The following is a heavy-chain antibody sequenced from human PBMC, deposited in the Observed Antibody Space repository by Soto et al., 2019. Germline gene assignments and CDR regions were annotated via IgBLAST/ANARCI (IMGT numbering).Heavy chain of an antibody. V-gene: IGHV3-23*01. D-gene: IGHD6-19*01. Sequence: EVQLLESGGGLVQPGGSLRLSCAASGFTFSNYGMSWVRQAPGKALEWVSSISGSGERTYYADSVKGRFTISRDKSKNQLYLQMNSLRAEDTAVYYCSILAVADSGGGNWGQGTLVTVTS. CDR2: ISGSGERT. J-gene: IGHJ4*02. CDR3: SILAVADSGGGN. CDR1: GFTFSNYG.